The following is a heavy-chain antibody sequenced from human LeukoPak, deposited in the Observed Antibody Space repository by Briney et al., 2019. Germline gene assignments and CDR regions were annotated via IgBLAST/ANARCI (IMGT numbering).Heavy chain of an antibody. CDR2: ISSSSSYI. J-gene: IGHJ4*02. Sequence: PGGSLRLSCAASGFTFSSYSMNWVRQAPGKGLEWVSSISSSSSYIYYADSVKGRFTISRDNAKNSLYLQMNSLRAEDTAVYYCARDPQDGYSYFDYWGQGTLVTVSS. CDR1: GFTFSSYS. CDR3: ARDPQDGYSYFDY. D-gene: IGHD5-24*01. V-gene: IGHV3-21*01.